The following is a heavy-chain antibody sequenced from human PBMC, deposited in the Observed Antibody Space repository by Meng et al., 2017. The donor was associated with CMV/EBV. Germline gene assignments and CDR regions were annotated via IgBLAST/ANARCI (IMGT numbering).Heavy chain of an antibody. V-gene: IGHV3-7*01. CDR1: GFTFSSYW. D-gene: IGHD3-10*01. CDR3: ARLGELLWFGEPLLGMDV. Sequence: SCAASGFTFSSYWMSWVRQAPGKGLEWVANIKQDGSEKYYVDSVKGRFTISRDNAKNSLYLQMNSLRAEDTAVYYCARLGELLWFGEPLLGMDVWGQGTTVTVSS. J-gene: IGHJ6*02. CDR2: IKQDGSEK.